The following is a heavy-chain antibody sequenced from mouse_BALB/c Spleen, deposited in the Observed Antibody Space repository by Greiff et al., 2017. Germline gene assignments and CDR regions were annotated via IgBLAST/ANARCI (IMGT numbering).Heavy chain of an antibody. J-gene: IGHJ3*01. CDR1: GFTFSSYY. Sequence: EVKLVESGGGLVKLGGSLKLSCAASGFTFSSYYMSWVRQTPEKRLELVAAINSNGGSTYYPDTVKGRFTISRDNAKNTLYLQMSSLKSEDTALYYCARRGDYDYFAWFAYWGQGTLVTVSA. V-gene: IGHV5-6-2*01. CDR3: ARRGDYDYFAWFAY. D-gene: IGHD2-4*01. CDR2: INSNGGST.